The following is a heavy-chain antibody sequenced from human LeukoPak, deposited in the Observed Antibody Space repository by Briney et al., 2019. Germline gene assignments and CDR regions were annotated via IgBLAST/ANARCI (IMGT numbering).Heavy chain of an antibody. CDR3: ARSGSSGWSDY. Sequence: GSVKVSCNASGYTFTGYYMHWVRQAPGQELEWMGWINFNSGGTNYAEKFQGRVTMTRDTSISTAYMELSRLISDDTAVYYCARSGSSGWSDYWGQGTLVTVSS. D-gene: IGHD6-19*01. V-gene: IGHV1-2*02. CDR2: INFNSGGT. J-gene: IGHJ4*02. CDR1: GYTFTGYY.